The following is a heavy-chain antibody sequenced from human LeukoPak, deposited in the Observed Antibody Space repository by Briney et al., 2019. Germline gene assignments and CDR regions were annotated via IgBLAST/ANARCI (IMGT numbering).Heavy chain of an antibody. Sequence: PGGSLRLSCAASGFTFSNYAMSWVRQAPGRGLEWVAVISYDGSNKHYADSVKGRFTISRDNSKNTLYLQMNSLRAEDTAVYYCAKPDYGGNSNYFDYWGQGTLVTVSS. J-gene: IGHJ4*02. D-gene: IGHD4-23*01. CDR2: ISYDGSNK. V-gene: IGHV3-30*18. CDR1: GFTFSNYA. CDR3: AKPDYGGNSNYFDY.